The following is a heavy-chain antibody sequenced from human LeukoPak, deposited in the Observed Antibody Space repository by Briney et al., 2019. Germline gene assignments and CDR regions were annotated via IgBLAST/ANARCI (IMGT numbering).Heavy chain of an antibody. D-gene: IGHD6-19*01. J-gene: IGHJ6*02. CDR1: GFTFSSYA. V-gene: IGHV3-30*04. CDR3: ARVSVAGHTYYYYGMDV. CDR2: ISYDGSNK. Sequence: PGGSLRLSCAASGFTFSSYAMHWVRQAPGKGLEWVAVISYDGSNKYYADSVKGRFTISRDNSKNTLYLQMNSLRAEDTAVYYCARVSVAGHTYYYYGMDVWAKGPRSPSP.